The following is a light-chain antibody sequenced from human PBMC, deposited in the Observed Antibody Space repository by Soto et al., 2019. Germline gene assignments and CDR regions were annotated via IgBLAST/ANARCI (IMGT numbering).Light chain of an antibody. CDR2: GAS. J-gene: IGKJ3*01. Sequence: EVVLTQSPATLSVSPEERATLSCRASQTVGTNLAWYQQRPGQAPRHLIYGASTRATGIPARFSGSGSGSEFTLTISSLQSDDFAVYYCQQFNKWPLFTFGPGTRVDNK. V-gene: IGKV3-15*01. CDR1: QTVGTN. CDR3: QQFNKWPLFT.